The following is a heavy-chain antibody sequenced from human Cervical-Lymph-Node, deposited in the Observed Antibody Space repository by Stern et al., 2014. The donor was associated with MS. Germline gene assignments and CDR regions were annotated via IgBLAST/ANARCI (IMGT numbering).Heavy chain of an antibody. J-gene: IGHJ3*02. D-gene: IGHD2-15*01. V-gene: IGHV3-20*01. Sequence: EVQLVQSGGGVVRPGGSLRLSCAASGFTFDDYGMSWVRQAPGEGLEWVSGINWNGGSTGYADSVKGRFTISRDNAKNSLYLQMNSLRAEDTALYHCARQDCSGGSCYSSAFDIWGQGTMVTVSS. CDR1: GFTFDDYG. CDR2: INWNGGST. CDR3: ARQDCSGGSCYSSAFDI.